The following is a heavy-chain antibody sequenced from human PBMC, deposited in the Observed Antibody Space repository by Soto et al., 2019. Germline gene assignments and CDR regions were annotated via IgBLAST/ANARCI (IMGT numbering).Heavy chain of an antibody. Sequence: SETLSLTCTVSGGSISYYYWSWIRQPPGKGLEWIGYIYFNGNTNYNPSLKSRVTISVDTSRNQFSLKLTSVTAADTAVYYCARPLSMRKTTSPFDIWGQGTMVTVSS. V-gene: IGHV4-59*08. CDR2: IYFNGNT. CDR3: ARPLSMRKTTSPFDI. J-gene: IGHJ3*02. D-gene: IGHD2-8*01. CDR1: GGSISYYY.